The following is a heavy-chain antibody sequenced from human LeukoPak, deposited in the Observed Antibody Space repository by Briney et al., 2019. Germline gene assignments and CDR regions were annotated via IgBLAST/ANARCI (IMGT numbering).Heavy chain of an antibody. CDR3: AKGQTPTIFGVAPLPDY. Sequence: PGRSLRLSCAASGFTFDDYAMHWDRQAPGQGLEGVSGISWNSGSIAYADSVKGRFTISRDNAQNSLYLQMNSLRAEDMALYYWAKGQTPTIFGVAPLPDYWGQGTLVTVSS. J-gene: IGHJ4*02. V-gene: IGHV3-9*03. CDR1: GFTFDDYA. CDR2: ISWNSGSI. D-gene: IGHD3-3*01.